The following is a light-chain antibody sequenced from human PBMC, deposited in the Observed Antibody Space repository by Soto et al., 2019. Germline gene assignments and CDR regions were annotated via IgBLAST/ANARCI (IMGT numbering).Light chain of an antibody. CDR3: QQYNKWPLT. CDR1: ESVSSN. Sequence: EIVMTQSPATLSVSQGERATLSCRASESVSSNLAWYQQKPGQAPRLLIYGASTRATGIPARFSGSGSGTEFTLTISSLQSEDFAVYYCQQYNKWPLTFGGGTMVEIK. CDR2: GAS. V-gene: IGKV3-15*01. J-gene: IGKJ4*01.